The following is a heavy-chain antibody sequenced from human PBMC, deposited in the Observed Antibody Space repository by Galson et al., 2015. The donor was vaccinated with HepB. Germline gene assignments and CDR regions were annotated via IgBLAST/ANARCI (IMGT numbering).Heavy chain of an antibody. Sequence: SLRLSCAASGFIFRTYAMSWVRQAPGKGLEWVSAISGSGGTTWYAGSVKGRFTISRDNSKNTLSLQMNSLRVEDTAVYYCAKEETKVGTPGVDHWGQGILVTVSS. V-gene: IGHV3-23*01. J-gene: IGHJ4*02. CDR3: AKEETKVGTPGVDH. CDR2: ISGSGGTT. D-gene: IGHD4-23*01. CDR1: GFIFRTYA.